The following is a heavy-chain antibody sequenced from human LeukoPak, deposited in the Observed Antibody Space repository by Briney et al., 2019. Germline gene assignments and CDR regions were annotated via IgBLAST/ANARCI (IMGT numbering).Heavy chain of an antibody. V-gene: IGHV4-39*01. D-gene: IGHD3-3*01. CDR1: GGSISSSSYY. CDR2: TYYSGST. J-gene: IGHJ4*02. CDR3: ARHYSIFGVVIHFDY. Sequence: SETLSLTCTVSGGSISSSSYYWGWIRQPPGKGLEWIGSTYYSGSTYYNPSLKSRVTISVDTSKNQFSLKLSSVTAADTAVYYCARHYSIFGVVIHFDYWGQGTLVTVSS.